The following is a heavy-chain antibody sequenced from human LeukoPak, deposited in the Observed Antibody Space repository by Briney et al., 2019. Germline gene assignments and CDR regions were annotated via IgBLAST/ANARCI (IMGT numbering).Heavy chain of an antibody. CDR3: ARGISGWYDY. CDR1: GDSISSYY. D-gene: IGHD6-19*01. CDR2: IYYSGST. Sequence: SETLSLTCTVSGDSISSYYWSWIRQPPGKGLEWIGYIYYSGSTNYNPSLKSRVTISVDTSKNQFSLKLSSVTAADTAVYYCARGISGWYDYWGQGTLVTVSS. J-gene: IGHJ4*02. V-gene: IGHV4-59*01.